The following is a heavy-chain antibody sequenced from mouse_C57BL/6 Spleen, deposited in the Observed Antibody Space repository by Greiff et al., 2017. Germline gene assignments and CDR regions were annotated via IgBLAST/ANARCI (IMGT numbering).Heavy chain of an antibody. D-gene: IGHD1-1*01. Sequence: VQLQQSGPGLVQPSQSLSITCTVSGFSLTSYGVHWVRQSPGKGLEWLGVIWSGGSTDYNAAFISRLSISKDNSKSQVFFKMNSLQADDTAIYYCGGDYYGSTLFAYWGQGTLVTVSA. CDR2: IWSGGST. CDR3: GGDYYGSTLFAY. J-gene: IGHJ3*01. V-gene: IGHV2-2*01. CDR1: GFSLTSYG.